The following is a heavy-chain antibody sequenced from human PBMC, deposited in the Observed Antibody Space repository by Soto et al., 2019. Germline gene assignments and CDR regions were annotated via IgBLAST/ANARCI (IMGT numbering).Heavy chain of an antibody. J-gene: IGHJ6*02. Sequence: SETLSLTCTVSGGSISSYYWSWIRQPPGKGLEWIGYIYYSGSTNYNPSLKSRVTISVDTSKNQFSLKLSSVTAADTAVYYCARGSVHADYGDYGGNPYYGMDVWGQGTTVTVSS. V-gene: IGHV4-59*01. CDR1: GGSISSYY. CDR3: ARGSVHADYGDYGGNPYYGMDV. D-gene: IGHD4-17*01. CDR2: IYYSGST.